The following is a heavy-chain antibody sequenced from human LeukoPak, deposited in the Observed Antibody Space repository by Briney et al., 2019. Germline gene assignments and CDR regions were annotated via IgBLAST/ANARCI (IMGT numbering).Heavy chain of an antibody. CDR1: GFTFRDYT. CDR2: ISKSGTYI. V-gene: IGHV3-21*01. CDR3: ARALTTLTYEGY. J-gene: IGHJ4*02. Sequence: GGSLRLSCAASGFTFRDYTMNWVRQAPGKGLEWVSAISKSGTYIKYADSVKGRFTVSRDNAKNSLFLQMNSLRVEDTAVYYCARALTTLTYEGYWGQGTLVTVSS. D-gene: IGHD1-1*01.